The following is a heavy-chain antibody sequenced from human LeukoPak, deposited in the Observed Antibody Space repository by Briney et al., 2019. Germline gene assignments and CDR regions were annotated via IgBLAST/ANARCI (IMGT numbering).Heavy chain of an antibody. J-gene: IGHJ3*02. V-gene: IGHV3-23*01. CDR2: VSGSGTST. Sequence: GGSLRLSCAGSGFTFINYGMIWVRQAPGKGLEWVSSVSGSGTSTHYADSVKGRFTITRDNSKDTVDLQMNSLRAEDMALYYCAKGDFSGLTDAFDIWGQGTMVTVSS. CDR1: GFTFINYG. D-gene: IGHD3-3*01. CDR3: AKGDFSGLTDAFDI.